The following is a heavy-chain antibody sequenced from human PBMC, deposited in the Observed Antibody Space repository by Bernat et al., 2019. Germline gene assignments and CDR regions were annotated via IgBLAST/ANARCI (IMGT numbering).Heavy chain of an antibody. Sequence: QVQLQQWGAGLLKPSETLSLTCVVYGGPFSDSYWSWIRQPPGKGLEWFGEINHSGSTNYNSSLKSRVTRSVDTSKNQFSLKLSSVTAADTDVYFCARGDSVVVTAARVCYWYMDVWGKGTTVTVSS. J-gene: IGHJ6*03. CDR1: GGPFSDSY. CDR3: ARGDSVVVTAARVCYWYMDV. V-gene: IGHV4-34*01. CDR2: INHSGST. D-gene: IGHD2-2*01.